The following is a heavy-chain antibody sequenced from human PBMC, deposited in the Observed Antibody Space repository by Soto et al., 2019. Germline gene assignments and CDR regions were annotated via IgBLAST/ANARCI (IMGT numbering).Heavy chain of an antibody. Sequence: PGGSLRLSCAASGFTFSSYAMSWVRQAPGKGLEWVSAISGSGGSTYYADSVKGRFTISRDNSKNTLYLQMNSLRAEDTAVYYCAKDLLYYDFWSGPDPEYWGQGTRVTVSS. CDR2: ISGSGGST. CDR3: AKDLLYYDFWSGPDPEY. CDR1: GFTFSSYA. V-gene: IGHV3-23*01. J-gene: IGHJ4*02. D-gene: IGHD3-3*01.